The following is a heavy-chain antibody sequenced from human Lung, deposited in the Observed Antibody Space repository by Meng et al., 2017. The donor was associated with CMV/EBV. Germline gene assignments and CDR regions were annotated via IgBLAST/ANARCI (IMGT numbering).Heavy chain of an antibody. CDR2: IYSGGIT. J-gene: IGHJ2*01. CDR3: ARDRRGDSSGYVFGTGYFDL. V-gene: IGHV3-53*01. D-gene: IGHD3-22*01. Sequence: GEXXTISCAASGFTVSSNYMNWVRQAPGKGLEWVSVIYSGGITYYADSVKGRFTISRDNSKNTLYLQMNSLRAEDTAVYYCARDRRGDSSGYVFGTGYFDLXGRGXLVTVSS. CDR1: GFTVSSNY.